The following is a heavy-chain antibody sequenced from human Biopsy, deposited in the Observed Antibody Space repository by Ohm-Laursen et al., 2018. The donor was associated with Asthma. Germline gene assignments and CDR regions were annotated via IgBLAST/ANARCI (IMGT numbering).Heavy chain of an antibody. D-gene: IGHD1-1*01. J-gene: IGHJ3*02. V-gene: IGHV3-30*01. CDR3: VRDGTDDAFDI. Sequence: SLRLSCAAFGFSFSNFAIHWVRQAPGKGLEWVGAISNDASTQDYADSVKGRFTMARDNSKNTLDLQMNSLREEDTAVYYCVRDGTDDAFDIWGQGTVVSVSS. CDR1: GFSFSNFA. CDR2: ISNDASTQ.